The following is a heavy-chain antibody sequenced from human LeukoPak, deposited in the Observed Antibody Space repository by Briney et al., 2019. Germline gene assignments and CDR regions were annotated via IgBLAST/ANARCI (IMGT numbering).Heavy chain of an antibody. Sequence: SETLSLTCAVSGYSVSSAYYWAWIWQPPGAGLEWIGSIYPSGTTYYKSSLGSRLFISMDASKNQFSLRLSSVTAADSAIYYCARRPESPITGFDFWGRGALVAVSS. CDR3: ARRPESPITGFDF. CDR2: IYPSGTT. V-gene: IGHV4-38-2*01. CDR1: GYSVSSAYY. D-gene: IGHD1-14*01. J-gene: IGHJ4*02.